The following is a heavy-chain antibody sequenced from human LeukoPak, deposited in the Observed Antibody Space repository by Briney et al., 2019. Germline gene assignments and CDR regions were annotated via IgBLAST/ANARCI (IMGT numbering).Heavy chain of an antibody. CDR3: ARPRTTVGYYFDY. CDR1: GFTFSSYD. V-gene: IGHV3-23*01. J-gene: IGHJ4*02. D-gene: IGHD4-23*01. Sequence: GGSLRLSCAASGFTFSSYDMSWVRQAPGKGLEWVSTISGGGGSTCFADSVKGRFTISRDNSKNTLYLQMNSLRAEDTAVYYCARPRTTVGYYFDYWGQGTLVTVSS. CDR2: ISGGGGST.